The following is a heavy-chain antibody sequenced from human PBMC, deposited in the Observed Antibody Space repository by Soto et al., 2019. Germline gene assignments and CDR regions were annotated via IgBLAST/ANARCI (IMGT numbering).Heavy chain of an antibody. V-gene: IGHV1-3*01. D-gene: IGHD6-6*01. J-gene: IGHJ6*02. CDR2: INAGNGNT. CDR3: ARDELVRAYYYAMDV. Sequence: ASVKVSCKASGDSLTNYAIHWVRQAPGQRPEWMGWINAGNGNTKYSQKVQGRVTMTRETSASAVYMELSSLTSEDTAVYYCARDELVRAYYYAMDVWGQGTTVTVSS. CDR1: GDSLTNYA.